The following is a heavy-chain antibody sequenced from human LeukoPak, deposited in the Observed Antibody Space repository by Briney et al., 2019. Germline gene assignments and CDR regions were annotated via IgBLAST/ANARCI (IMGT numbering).Heavy chain of an antibody. CDR1: GFTFSSYN. J-gene: IGHJ6*03. V-gene: IGHV3-21*01. Sequence: GSLRLSCAASGFTFSSYNMNWVRQAPGKGLEWVSSITSGSSYRFYADSVKGRFTISRDNAKNSLYLQMNSLRAEDTAVYYCARDPYSGSYGNYYYYFMDVWGKGTTVTISS. D-gene: IGHD1-26*01. CDR2: ITSGSSYR. CDR3: ARDPYSGSYGNYYYYFMDV.